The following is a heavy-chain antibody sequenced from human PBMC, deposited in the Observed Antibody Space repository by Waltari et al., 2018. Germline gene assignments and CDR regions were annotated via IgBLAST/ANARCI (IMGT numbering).Heavy chain of an antibody. J-gene: IGHJ5*02. D-gene: IGHD2-8*01. Sequence: QLQLQESGPGLVKPSEPLSLTCTVSGGSISSSSSYWGWIRQPPGKGLEWIGSIYYSGSTYYNPSLKSRVTISVDTSKNQFSLKLSSVTAADTAVYYCAQTSIVLMVYATWGQGTLVTVSS. CDR1: GGSISSSSSY. CDR2: IYYSGST. CDR3: AQTSIVLMVYAT. V-gene: IGHV4-39*01.